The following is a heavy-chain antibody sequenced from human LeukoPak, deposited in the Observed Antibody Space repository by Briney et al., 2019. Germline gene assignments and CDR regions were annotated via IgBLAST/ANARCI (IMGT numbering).Heavy chain of an antibody. D-gene: IGHD1-7*01. CDR1: GFTFSSYA. J-gene: IGHJ4*02. Sequence: PGGSLRLSCAASGFTFSSYAMHWVRQAPGKGLEWVAVISYDGSNKYYADSVKGRFTISRDNSKNTLYLQMNSLRAEDTAVYYCAKEGKTRNWNYYQAKSVYWGQGTLVTVSS. CDR2: ISYDGSNK. CDR3: AKEGKTRNWNYYQAKSVY. V-gene: IGHV3-30*04.